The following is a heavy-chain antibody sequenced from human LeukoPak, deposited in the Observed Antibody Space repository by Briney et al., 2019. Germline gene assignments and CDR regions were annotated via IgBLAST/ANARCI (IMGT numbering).Heavy chain of an antibody. CDR3: AKAVAGTGNWFDP. J-gene: IGHJ5*02. Sequence: GGSLRLSCRTSGFTFAEYAISWVRQAPGKGLEWVSAISGSGGSTYYADSVKGRFTISRDNSKNTLYLQMNSLRAEDTAVYYCAKAVAGTGNWFDPWGQGTLVTVSS. CDR1: GFTFAEYA. V-gene: IGHV3-23*01. D-gene: IGHD6-19*01. CDR2: ISGSGGST.